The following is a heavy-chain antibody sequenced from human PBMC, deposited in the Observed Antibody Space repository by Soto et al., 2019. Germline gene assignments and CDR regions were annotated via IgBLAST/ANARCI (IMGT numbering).Heavy chain of an antibody. CDR1: GSSISSSSYY. J-gene: IGHJ4*02. CDR2: IYYSGST. V-gene: IGHV4-39*01. CDR3: ARHVVVAATVGAYFDY. Sequence: PSETLSLTCTVSGSSISSSSYYWGWIRQPPGKGLEWIGSIYYSGSTYYNPSLKSRVTISVDTSKNQFSLKLSSVTAADTAVYYCARHVVVAATVGAYFDYWGQGTLVTVSS. D-gene: IGHD2-15*01.